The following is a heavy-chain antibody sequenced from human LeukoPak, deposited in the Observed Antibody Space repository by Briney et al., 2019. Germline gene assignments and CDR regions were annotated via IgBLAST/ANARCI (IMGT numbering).Heavy chain of an antibody. CDR3: ARDFGELDY. V-gene: IGHV3-23*01. CDR2: ISGSDYST. CDR1: GFTFSVYA. D-gene: IGHD3-3*01. Sequence: GGSLRLSCAASGFTFSVYAMSWVPQAPGKGLEWVSAISGSDYSTYYADSVKGRFTISRDNSENTLYLQMNSLRAEDTAVYYRARDFGELDYWGQGTLVTVSS. J-gene: IGHJ4*02.